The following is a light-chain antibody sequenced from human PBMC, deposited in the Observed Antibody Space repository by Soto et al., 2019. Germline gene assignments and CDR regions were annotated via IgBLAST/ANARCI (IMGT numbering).Light chain of an antibody. CDR1: SSNIGNNY. Sequence: QSVLTQPPSVSAAPGQKVTISCSGSSSNIGNNYVSWYQQLPGTAPKLLIYGNTNRPSGVPDRFSGSKSATSASLAITGLQAEDEAIYYCQSYDNTLSGPIYVFGTGTKLTVL. CDR2: GNT. V-gene: IGLV1-40*01. J-gene: IGLJ1*01. CDR3: QSYDNTLSGPIYV.